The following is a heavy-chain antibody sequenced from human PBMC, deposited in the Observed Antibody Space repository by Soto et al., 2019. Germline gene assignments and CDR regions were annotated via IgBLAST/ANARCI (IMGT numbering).Heavy chain of an antibody. Sequence: GSLRLSCAASGFTFSSYGMHWVRQAPCKGLEWVAVIWYDGSNKYYADSVKGRFTISRDNSKNTLYLQMNSLRAEDTAVYYCARRAYYYYGMDVWGQGTTVTVS. CDR3: ARRAYYYYGMDV. CDR1: GFTFSSYG. J-gene: IGHJ6*02. CDR2: IWYDGSNK. V-gene: IGHV3-33*01.